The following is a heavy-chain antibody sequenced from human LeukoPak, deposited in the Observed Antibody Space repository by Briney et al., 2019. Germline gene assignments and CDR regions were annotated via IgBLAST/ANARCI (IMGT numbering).Heavy chain of an antibody. CDR1: GYTFTSYG. CDR2: IIPILGIA. D-gene: IGHD5-12*01. J-gene: IGHJ4*02. V-gene: IGHV1-69*04. CDR3: ARGGGYSGYVAPNDY. Sequence: SVKVSCKASGYTFTSYGISWVRQAPGQGLEWMGRIIPILGIANYAQKFQGRVTITADKSTSTAYMELSSLRSEDTAVYYCARGGGYSGYVAPNDYWGRGTLVTVSS.